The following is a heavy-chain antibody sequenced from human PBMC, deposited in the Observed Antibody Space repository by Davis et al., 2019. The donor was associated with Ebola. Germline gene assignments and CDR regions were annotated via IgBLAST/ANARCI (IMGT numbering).Heavy chain of an antibody. CDR2: MNPNSGNT. D-gene: IGHD3/OR15-3a*01. Sequence: ASVKVSCKASGYTFTSYDINWVRQATGQGLEWMGWMNPNSGNTGYAQKFQGRVTMTRNNSISTAYMELSSLRSEDTAVYYCARRRSSWTTRNWFDPWGQGTLVTVSS. CDR3: ARRRSSWTTRNWFDP. J-gene: IGHJ5*02. CDR1: GYTFTSYD. V-gene: IGHV1-8*01.